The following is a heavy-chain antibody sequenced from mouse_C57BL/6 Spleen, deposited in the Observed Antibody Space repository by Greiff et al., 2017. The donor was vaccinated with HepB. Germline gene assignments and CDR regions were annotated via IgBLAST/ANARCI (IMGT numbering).Heavy chain of an antibody. Sequence: EVHLVESGAELVKPGASVKLSCTASGFNIKDYYMHWVKQRTEQGLEWIGRIDPEDGETKYAPKFQGKATITADTSSKTAYLQLSSLTSEDTAVYYCAPNYDGNYFDYWGQGTTLTGSS. V-gene: IGHV14-2*01. CDR3: APNYDGNYFDY. CDR2: IDPEDGET. CDR1: GFNIKDYY. J-gene: IGHJ2*01. D-gene: IGHD2-3*01.